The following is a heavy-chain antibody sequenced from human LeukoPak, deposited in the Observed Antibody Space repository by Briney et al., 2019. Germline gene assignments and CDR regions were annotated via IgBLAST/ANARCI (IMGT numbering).Heavy chain of an antibody. V-gene: IGHV5-51*01. Sequence: GESLKISCKGSGYRFTSYWIAWVRQMPGKGLEWMGSIYPGDSDTRYSPSFQGQVTISADKSITTAYLQGSSLKASDTAMYYCATPQVSGWNFDYWGQGTLVTVSS. CDR1: GYRFTSYW. J-gene: IGHJ4*02. CDR2: IYPGDSDT. D-gene: IGHD6-19*01. CDR3: ATPQVSGWNFDY.